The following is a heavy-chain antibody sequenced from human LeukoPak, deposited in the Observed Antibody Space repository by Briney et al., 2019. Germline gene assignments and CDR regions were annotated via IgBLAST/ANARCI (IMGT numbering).Heavy chain of an antibody. CDR2: IKSKSDGGTT. CDR1: GFTFTNAW. J-gene: IGHJ4*02. Sequence: GGSLRLSCAASGFTFTNAWMNWVRQAPGKGLEWVGRIKSKSDGGTTDYAAPVKGRFTISRDDAKNTLYLQMNSLKTEDTAVYYCTTDRALYDGFDYWGQGTLVTVSS. CDR3: TTDRALYDGFDY. D-gene: IGHD3-16*02. V-gene: IGHV3-15*01.